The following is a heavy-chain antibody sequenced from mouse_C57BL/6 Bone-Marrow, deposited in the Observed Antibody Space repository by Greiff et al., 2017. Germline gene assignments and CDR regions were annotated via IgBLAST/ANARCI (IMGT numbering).Heavy chain of an antibody. J-gene: IGHJ2*01. CDR1: GYPFTSYT. Sequence: VQLQQSGAELARPGASVKMSCKASGYPFTSYTMHWVKQRPGQGLEWIGYINPSSGYTKYNQKFKDKATLTADKSSSTASMQLSSLTSEDSVFYCYAAYNYYGYFDYWGQGTTLTVSS. CDR3: AAYNYYGYFDY. V-gene: IGHV1-4*01. D-gene: IGHD1-1*01. CDR2: INPSSGYT.